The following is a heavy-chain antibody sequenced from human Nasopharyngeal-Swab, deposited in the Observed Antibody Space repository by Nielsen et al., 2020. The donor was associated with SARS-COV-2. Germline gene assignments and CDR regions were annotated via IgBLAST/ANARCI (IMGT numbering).Heavy chain of an antibody. J-gene: IGHJ4*02. CDR3: SRYDTTGRWAFDY. V-gene: IGHV4-59*01. Sequence: GSLRLSCTVSGGSISSYYWSWIRQPPGKGLEWIGYIYYSGSTNYNPSLKSRVTISVDTSKNQFSLKLSSVTAADTAVYYCSRYDTTGRWAFDYWGQGTLVTVSS. CDR2: IYYSGST. D-gene: IGHD3-22*01. CDR1: GGSISSYY.